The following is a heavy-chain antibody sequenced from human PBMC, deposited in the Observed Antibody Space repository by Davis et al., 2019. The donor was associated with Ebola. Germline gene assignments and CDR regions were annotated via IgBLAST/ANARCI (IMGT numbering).Heavy chain of an antibody. Sequence: GESLKISCAASGFTFSSYAMHWVRQAPGKGLEWVAVISYDGSNKYYADSVKGRFTISRDNSKNTLYLQMNSLRAEDTAVYYCARGRELIHYFDYWGQGTLVTVSS. CDR3: ARGRELIHYFDY. CDR1: GFTFSSYA. D-gene: IGHD1-26*01. CDR2: ISYDGSNK. V-gene: IGHV3-30-3*01. J-gene: IGHJ4*02.